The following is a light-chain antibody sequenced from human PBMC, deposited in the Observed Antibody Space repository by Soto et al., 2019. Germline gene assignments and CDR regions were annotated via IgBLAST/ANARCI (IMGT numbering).Light chain of an antibody. Sequence: QSVLTQSPSASASLGASVKLTCTLSSGHSNYAITWHQQQPQKGPRYFMKVKSDGRHIKGDGIPDRFSGSSSGAERYLTISSLQSEDEADYYCQTWDTGIRVFGGGTKVTVL. CDR3: QTWDTGIRV. J-gene: IGLJ3*02. V-gene: IGLV4-69*01. CDR1: SGHSNYA. CDR2: VKSDGRH.